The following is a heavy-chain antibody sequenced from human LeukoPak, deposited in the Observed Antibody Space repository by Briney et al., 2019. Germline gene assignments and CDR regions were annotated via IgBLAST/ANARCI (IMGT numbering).Heavy chain of an antibody. CDR2: INQDGSEK. J-gene: IGHJ4*02. CDR3: ARVYCSGARCSSYFDY. Sequence: GGSLRLSCAASGFTFSSYWMSWVRQAPGKGLEWVANINQDGSEKYYMDSVRGRFTISRDNAKNSLSLQMNSLRAEDTAVYYCARVYCSGARCSSYFDYWGQGSLVTVSS. D-gene: IGHD2-15*01. CDR1: GFTFSSYW. V-gene: IGHV3-7*04.